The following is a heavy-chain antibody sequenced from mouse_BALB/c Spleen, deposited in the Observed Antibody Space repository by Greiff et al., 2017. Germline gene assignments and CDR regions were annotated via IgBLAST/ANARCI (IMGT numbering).Heavy chain of an antibody. CDR1: GFAFSSYD. CDR3: ARVYGNYGDY. D-gene: IGHD2-1*01. Sequence: EVQGVESGGGLVKPGGSLKLSCAASGFAFSSYDMSWVRQTPGKRLEWVAYISSGGGSTYYPDTVKGRFTISRDNAKNTLYLQMSSLKSEDTAMYYCARVYGNYGDYWGQGTTLTVSS. J-gene: IGHJ2*01. CDR2: ISSGGGST. V-gene: IGHV5-12-1*01.